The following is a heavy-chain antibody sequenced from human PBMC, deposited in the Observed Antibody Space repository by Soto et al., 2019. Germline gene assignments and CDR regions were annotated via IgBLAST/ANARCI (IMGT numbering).Heavy chain of an antibody. CDR1: GGTFSSYA. J-gene: IGHJ6*02. V-gene: IGHV1-69*13. CDR3: ASAVKGSNHDYYGMDV. CDR2: IIPIFGTA. Sequence: SVKVSCKASGGTFSSYAISWVRQAPGQGLEWMGGIIPIFGTANYAQKFQGRVTITADYSTSTAYMELSSLRSEDTAVYYCASAVKGSNHDYYGMDVWGQGTTVTVSS. D-gene: IGHD4-4*01.